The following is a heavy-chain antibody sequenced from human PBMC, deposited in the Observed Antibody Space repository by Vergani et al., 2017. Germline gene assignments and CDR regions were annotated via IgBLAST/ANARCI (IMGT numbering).Heavy chain of an antibody. V-gene: IGHV2-26*01. D-gene: IGHD3-22*01. Sequence: QVTLKESGPVLVKPTETLTLTCTVSGFSLSNARMGVSWIRQPPGKALQWLAHIFSHGEKSYTTSLKSRLTISKDTSKSQVVLSMTNLDPVVTATYYCARILSYYDSSGFYHYYYGMDVWGQGTTVSVSS. CDR1: GFSLSNARMG. CDR2: IFSHGEK. J-gene: IGHJ6*02. CDR3: ARILSYYDSSGFYHYYYGMDV.